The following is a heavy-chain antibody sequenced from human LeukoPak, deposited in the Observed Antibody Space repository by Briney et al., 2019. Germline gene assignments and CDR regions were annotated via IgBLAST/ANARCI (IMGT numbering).Heavy chain of an antibody. CDR2: ISRRGRTI. CDR1: GFTFSRYE. D-gene: IGHD3-10*02. V-gene: IGHV3-48*03. CDR3: AELGMIGGG. Sequence: GGALRLSCAASGFTFSRYEMNWVGQAPGKGVEGVSYISRRGRTIYYADSVNGRFTISRDNAKNSLYLQMNSQRAEDTAVYYCAELGMIGGGWGKGTTVTISS. J-gene: IGHJ6*04.